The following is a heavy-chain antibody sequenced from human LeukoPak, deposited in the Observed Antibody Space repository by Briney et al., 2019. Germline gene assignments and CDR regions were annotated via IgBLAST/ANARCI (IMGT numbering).Heavy chain of an antibody. CDR1: GFTFSSYA. J-gene: IGHJ4*02. Sequence: PGGSLRLSCAASGFTFSSYAMSWVRQAPGKGLEWVSAISGSGGSTYYADSVKGRFTISRDNSKNTLYLQMNSLRAEDMAVYYCAKDKITLAAAAFYYFDYWGQGTLVTVSS. CDR3: AKDKITLAAAAFYYFDY. CDR2: ISGSGGST. D-gene: IGHD6-13*01. V-gene: IGHV3-23*01.